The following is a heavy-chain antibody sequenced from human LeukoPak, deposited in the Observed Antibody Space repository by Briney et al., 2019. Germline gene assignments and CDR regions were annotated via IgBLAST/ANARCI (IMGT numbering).Heavy chain of an antibody. CDR1: GFTFSDYY. J-gene: IGHJ4*02. Sequence: PGRTLRLSCAASGFTFSDYYMSWIRHAPGKGLEWVSYISSSGSTIYHADSVKGRFTISRDNAKNSLYLQMNSLSAEDTAVYYCALGRVSSGAFDYWGQGTLVTVSS. V-gene: IGHV3-11*01. CDR2: ISSSGSTI. CDR3: ALGRVSSGAFDY. D-gene: IGHD3-22*01.